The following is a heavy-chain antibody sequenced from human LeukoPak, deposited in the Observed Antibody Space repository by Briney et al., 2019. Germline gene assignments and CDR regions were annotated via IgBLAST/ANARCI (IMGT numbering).Heavy chain of an antibody. CDR2: ISGSDGTT. D-gene: IGHD1-1*01. J-gene: IGHJ3*02. V-gene: IGHV3-23*01. CDR1: GFTFSSYA. CDR3: ARDPLHWNDGVDDSFDI. Sequence: QPGGSLRLSCAASGFTFSSYAMNWVRQAPGKGLEWVSAISGSDGTTYYADSVKGRFTISRDNSKSTLYLQMNSLRGEDTAVYYCARDPLHWNDGVDDSFDIWGQGTMVTVSS.